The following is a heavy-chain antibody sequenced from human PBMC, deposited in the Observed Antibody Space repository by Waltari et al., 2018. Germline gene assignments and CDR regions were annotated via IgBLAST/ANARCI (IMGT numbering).Heavy chain of an antibody. D-gene: IGHD3-10*01. Sequence: QLQLQESGSGLLKPSQTLSLTCAISGASISGGAYPWSWIRQPPGRGLEWIGYTHHSGNTVYNPSLKSRVTISIDRSKNQFSLILNSVTAADTAVFFCARISATGSFFDYWGQGILVTVSS. CDR3: ARISATGSFFDY. J-gene: IGHJ4*02. CDR2: THHSGNT. V-gene: IGHV4-30-2*01. CDR1: GASISGGAYP.